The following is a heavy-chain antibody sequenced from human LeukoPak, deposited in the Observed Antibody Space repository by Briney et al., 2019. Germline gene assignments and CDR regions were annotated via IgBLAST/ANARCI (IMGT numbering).Heavy chain of an antibody. V-gene: IGHV3-23*01. J-gene: IGHJ4*02. CDR1: GFTFSSYA. Sequence: GESLRLSCAASGFTFSSYAMSWVRQAPGKGLEWVSAISGSGGSTYYADSVKGRFTISRDNSKNTLYLQMNSLRAEDTAVYYCAKVSGSYCSSTSCYGPRWGQGTLVTVSS. CDR2: ISGSGGST. CDR3: AKVSGSYCSSTSCYGPR. D-gene: IGHD2-2*01.